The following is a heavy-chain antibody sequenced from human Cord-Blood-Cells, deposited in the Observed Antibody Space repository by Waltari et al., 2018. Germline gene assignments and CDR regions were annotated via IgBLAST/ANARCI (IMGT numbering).Heavy chain of an antibody. CDR1: GFTFSSYW. D-gene: IGHD3-10*01. CDR2: INSDGSST. J-gene: IGHJ6*02. CDR3: ARSGGTYYYYGMDV. Sequence: EVQLVESGGGLVQPGGSLRLSCAASGFTFSSYWMHWVRQPPGKGLVWVSRINSDGSSTSYADSVKGRFTISRDNAKNTLYLQMNRLRAEDTAVYYCARSGGTYYYYGMDVWGQGTTVTVSS. V-gene: IGHV3-74*01.